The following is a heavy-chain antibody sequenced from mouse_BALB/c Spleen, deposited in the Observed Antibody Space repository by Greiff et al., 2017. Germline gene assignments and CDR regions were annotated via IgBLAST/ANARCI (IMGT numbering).Heavy chain of an antibody. D-gene: IGHD4-1*01. CDR3: ARRQTGYYYAMDY. J-gene: IGHJ4*01. Sequence: EVQLQESGPGLVKPSQSLSLTCTVTGYSITSDYAWNWIRQFPGNQLEWMGYISYSGNTGYNPSLKIRISITRDTSKNQFFLQLNSVTTEDTATYYCARRQTGYYYAMDYWGQGTSVTVSS. CDR1: GYSITSDYA. CDR2: ISYSGNT. V-gene: IGHV3-2*02.